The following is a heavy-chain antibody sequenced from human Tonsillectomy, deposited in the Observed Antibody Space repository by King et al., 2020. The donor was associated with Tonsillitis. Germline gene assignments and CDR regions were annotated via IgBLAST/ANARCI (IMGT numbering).Heavy chain of an antibody. V-gene: IGHV3-33*08. CDR3: ARGGLGGTPIDY. D-gene: IGHD1/OR15-1a*01. CDR2: TWYEGSTK. Sequence: QVQLVESGGGVVQPGRSLRLSCAASGFTFSTYVMHWVRQAPGKGLGWVAVTWYEGSTKYYADSVMGRFTISRDNSKNKLYLQMNSLRAEDTAVYYCARGGLGGTPIDYWGQGTLVTVSS. CDR1: GFTFSTYV. J-gene: IGHJ4*02.